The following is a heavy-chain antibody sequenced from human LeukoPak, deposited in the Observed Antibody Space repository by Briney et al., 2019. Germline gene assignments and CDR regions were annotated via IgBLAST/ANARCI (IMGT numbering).Heavy chain of an antibody. CDR2: FDPEDGET. J-gene: IGHJ4*02. CDR3: ATDLRGSRSFGY. Sequence: ASVKVSCKVSGYTLTELSMHWVRQAPGKGLEWMGGFDPEDGETIYAQKFQGRVTMTEDTSTDTAYMELSSLRSEDTAVYYCATDLRGSRSFGYWGQGTLVTVSS. CDR1: GYTLTELS. V-gene: IGHV1-24*01. D-gene: IGHD3-10*01.